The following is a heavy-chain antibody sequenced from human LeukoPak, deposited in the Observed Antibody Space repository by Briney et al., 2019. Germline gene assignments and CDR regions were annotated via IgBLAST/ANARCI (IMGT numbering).Heavy chain of an antibody. D-gene: IGHD3-3*01. Sequence: GGSLRLSCVASGFTFSSYSMNWVRQDPGKGLEWVSSISSSSSYIYYADSVKGRFTISRDNAKNSLYLQMNSLRAEDTAVYYCARGSLITIFGVVQADYWGQGTLVTVSS. CDR1: GFTFSSYS. CDR2: ISSSSSYI. J-gene: IGHJ4*02. CDR3: ARGSLITIFGVVQADY. V-gene: IGHV3-21*01.